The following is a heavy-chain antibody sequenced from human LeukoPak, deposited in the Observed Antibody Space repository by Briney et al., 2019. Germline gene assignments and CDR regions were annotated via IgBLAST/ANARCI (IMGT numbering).Heavy chain of an antibody. Sequence: GGSLRLSCAASGFTFSSYGMHWVRQAPGKGLEWVAVIWYDGSNKYYADSVKGRFTISRDNSKNTLYLQMNSLRAEDTAVYYCARDPFRYFDWLSYGMDVWGQGTTVTVSS. CDR1: GFTFSSYG. CDR3: ARDPFRYFDWLSYGMDV. V-gene: IGHV3-33*01. J-gene: IGHJ6*02. D-gene: IGHD3-9*01. CDR2: IWYDGSNK.